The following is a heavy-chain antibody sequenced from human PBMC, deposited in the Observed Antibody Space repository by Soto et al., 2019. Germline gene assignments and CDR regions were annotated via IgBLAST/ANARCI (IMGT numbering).Heavy chain of an antibody. Sequence: QVQLVQSGAEVKKPGASVKVSCKASGYTFTSYGISWVRQAPGQGLEWMGWISAYNGNTNYAQKLQGRVTMTTDTSTSTADMELRSLRSDDTAVYYCARENDAGLGTAAGTWDRYNWFDPWGQGTLVTVSS. CDR3: ARENDAGLGTAAGTWDRYNWFDP. CDR1: GYTFTSYG. D-gene: IGHD6-13*01. V-gene: IGHV1-18*01. CDR2: ISAYNGNT. J-gene: IGHJ5*02.